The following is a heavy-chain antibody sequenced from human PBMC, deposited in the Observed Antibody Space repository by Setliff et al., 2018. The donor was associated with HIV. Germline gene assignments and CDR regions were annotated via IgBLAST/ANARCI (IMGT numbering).Heavy chain of an antibody. D-gene: IGHD2-8*01. CDR3: ARRGRDGVLIVFATGFDP. CDR1: GVSISSSIYY. CDR2: INDSGNT. V-gene: IGHV4-39*01. Sequence: SETLSLTCTVSGVSISSSIYYWGWIRQPPGKGLEWIGNINDSGNTFYNPSLESRVTMSVDTSKNQISLKLSSVTAADTAVYYCARRGRDGVLIVFATGFDPWGQGTLVTVSS. J-gene: IGHJ5*02.